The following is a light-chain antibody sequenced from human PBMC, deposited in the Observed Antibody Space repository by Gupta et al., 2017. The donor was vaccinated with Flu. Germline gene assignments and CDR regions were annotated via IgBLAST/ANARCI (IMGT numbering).Light chain of an antibody. Sequence: DIQMTQSPSTLSASVGDIVTITCRASQSISNWLAWYQQKPGKVPKLLIYQASSLESGVPSRFSGSGSWTEFTLTISSLQPDDVATYYCQRYDSLWTFGQGTRVEIK. J-gene: IGKJ1*01. V-gene: IGKV1-5*03. CDR3: QRYDSLWT. CDR1: QSISNW. CDR2: QAS.